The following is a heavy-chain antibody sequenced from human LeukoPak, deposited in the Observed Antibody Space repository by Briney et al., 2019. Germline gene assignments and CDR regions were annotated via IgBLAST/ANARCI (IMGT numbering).Heavy chain of an antibody. Sequence: SETLSLTCTVSGGSMSPYYWSWIRQPPGKGLEWIGYIHSSGTTNYNPSLRSPVTISIDTSKNRFSLRLSSVTAADTAVYYCAKDQYAGGSWFDPWGQGTLVSVSS. D-gene: IGHD3-16*01. J-gene: IGHJ5*02. V-gene: IGHV4-59*01. CDR1: GGSMSPYY. CDR3: AKDQYAGGSWFDP. CDR2: IHSSGTT.